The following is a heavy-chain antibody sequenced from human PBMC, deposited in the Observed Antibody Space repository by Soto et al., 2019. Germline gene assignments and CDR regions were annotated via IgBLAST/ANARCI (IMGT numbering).Heavy chain of an antibody. CDR3: ARGATVTTNYYYYGMDV. CDR2: ISYDGSNK. Sequence: VQLVESGGGVVQPGRSLRLSCAASGFTFSSYAMHWVRQAPGKGLEWVAVISYDGSNKYYADSVKGRFTISRDNSKNTLYLQMNSLRAEDTAVYYCARGATVTTNYYYYGMDVWGQGTTVTVSS. CDR1: GFTFSSYA. V-gene: IGHV3-30-3*01. J-gene: IGHJ6*02. D-gene: IGHD4-17*01.